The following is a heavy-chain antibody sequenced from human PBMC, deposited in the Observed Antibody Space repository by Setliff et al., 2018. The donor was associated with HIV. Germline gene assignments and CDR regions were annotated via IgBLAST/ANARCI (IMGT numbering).Heavy chain of an antibody. CDR1: GSTFSTYD. V-gene: IGHV1-8*01. CDR3: ARLGSGWSDSYYHGMDV. CDR2: MNPNSGNT. J-gene: IGHJ6*02. Sequence: ASVKVSCKASGSTFSTYDINWVRQAPGQGPEWMGWMNPNSGNTGYAPKLQGRVTMTRNTSISTAYMELSSLRSDDTAVYFCARLGSGWSDSYYHGMDVWGQGTTVTVSS. D-gene: IGHD6-19*01.